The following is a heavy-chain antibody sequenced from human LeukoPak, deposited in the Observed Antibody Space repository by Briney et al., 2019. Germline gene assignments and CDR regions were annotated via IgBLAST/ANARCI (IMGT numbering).Heavy chain of an antibody. CDR2: IYYSGST. D-gene: IGHD3-22*01. J-gene: IGHJ5*02. CDR3: ARAHYYDSSGLSFDP. V-gene: IGHV4-59*08. Sequence: SETLSLTCTVSGGSISSDCWSWIRQPPGKGLEWIGYIYYSGSTYYNPSLKSRVTISVDTSKNQFSLKLSSVTAADTAVYYCARAHYYDSSGLSFDPWGQGTLVTVSS. CDR1: GGSISSDC.